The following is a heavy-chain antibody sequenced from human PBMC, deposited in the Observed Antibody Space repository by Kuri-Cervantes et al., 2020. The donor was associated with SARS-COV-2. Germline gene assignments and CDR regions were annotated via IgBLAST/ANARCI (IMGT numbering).Heavy chain of an antibody. CDR3: AKSPLGELLLYYFDY. Sequence: GGSLRLSCAASGFTFSSYWMHWVRQAPGKGLVWVSRINSDGSSTSYADSVKGRFTISRDNSKNTLYLQMNSLRAEDTAVYYCAKSPLGELLLYYFDYWGQGTLVTVSS. D-gene: IGHD1-26*01. J-gene: IGHJ4*02. CDR2: INSDGSST. CDR1: GFTFSSYW. V-gene: IGHV3-74*01.